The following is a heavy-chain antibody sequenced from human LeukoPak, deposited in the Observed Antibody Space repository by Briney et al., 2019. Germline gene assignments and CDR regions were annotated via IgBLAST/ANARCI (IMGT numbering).Heavy chain of an antibody. J-gene: IGHJ5*02. V-gene: IGHV4-34*01. Sequence: SETLSLTCAVYGGSFSGYYWSWIRQPPGKGLEWIGEINHSGSTNYNPSLKSRVTISVDTSKNQFSLKLSSVTAADTAVYYCARGRGFCSSTSCYNWFDPWGQGTLVTVSS. CDR3: ARGRGFCSSTSCYNWFDP. CDR2: INHSGST. D-gene: IGHD2-2*01. CDR1: GGSFSGYY.